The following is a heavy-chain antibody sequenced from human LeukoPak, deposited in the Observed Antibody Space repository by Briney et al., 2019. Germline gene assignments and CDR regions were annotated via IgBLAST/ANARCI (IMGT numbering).Heavy chain of an antibody. CDR3: AKDAYGSSGWTD. Sequence: XXXAPGXXXXXVSAISGSGGSTYYADSVKGRFTISRDNSKNTLYLQMNSLRAEDTAVYYCAKDAYGSSGWTDWGQGTLVTVSS. J-gene: IGHJ4*02. D-gene: IGHD6-19*01. CDR2: ISGSGGST. V-gene: IGHV3-23*01.